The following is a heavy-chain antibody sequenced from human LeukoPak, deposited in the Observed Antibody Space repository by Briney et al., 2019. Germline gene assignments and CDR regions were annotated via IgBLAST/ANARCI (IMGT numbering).Heavy chain of an antibody. J-gene: IGHJ6*02. V-gene: IGHV3-30*18. CDR3: AKDRGITIFGHEDYYYGMDV. Sequence: GGSLRLSCAASGFTFSSYGMHWVRQAPGKGLEWVAVISYDGSNKYYADSVKGRFTISRDNSKNTLYLQMNSLRAEDTAVYYCAKDRGITIFGHEDYYYGMDVWGQGTTVTVSS. D-gene: IGHD3-3*01. CDR1: GFTFSSYG. CDR2: ISYDGSNK.